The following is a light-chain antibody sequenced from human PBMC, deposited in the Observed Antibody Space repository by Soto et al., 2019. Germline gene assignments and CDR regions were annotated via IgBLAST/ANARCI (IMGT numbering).Light chain of an antibody. CDR3: QQYYSTPRT. J-gene: IGKJ4*01. V-gene: IGKV4-1*01. CDR2: WAS. Sequence: DIVMTQSPDSLAVSLGERATINCKSSQTILYRSTNRSCLAWYQQKPGQPPKLLIYWASTRESGVPDRFSGSGSGTDFTLTISSLQAEDVAVYYCQQYYSTPRTFGGGTKVDIK. CDR1: QTILYRSTNRSC.